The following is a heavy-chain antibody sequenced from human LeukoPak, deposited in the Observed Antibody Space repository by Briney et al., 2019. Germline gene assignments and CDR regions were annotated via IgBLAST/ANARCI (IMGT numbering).Heavy chain of an antibody. J-gene: IGHJ4*02. CDR1: GFTFSSYS. V-gene: IGHV3-23*01. CDR3: AREGAAAGAKSSNFDY. CDR2: ISDSGANT. D-gene: IGHD6-13*01. Sequence: GGSLRLSCAASGFTFSSYSMSWVRQAPGKGLEWVSIISDSGANTYYADSVMGRFTISRDNSKNTLYLQMNSLRAEDTAVYYCAREGAAAGAKSSNFDYWGQGTLVTVSS.